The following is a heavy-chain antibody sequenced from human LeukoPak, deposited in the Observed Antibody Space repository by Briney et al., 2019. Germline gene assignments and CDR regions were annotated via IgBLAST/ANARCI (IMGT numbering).Heavy chain of an antibody. CDR2: MNPNSGNT. CDR3: ARGPSWSGYSQPYYFDY. CDR1: GYTFTSYD. J-gene: IGHJ4*02. V-gene: IGHV1-8*03. D-gene: IGHD3-3*01. Sequence: ASVKVSCKASGYTFTSYDINWVRQAAGQGPEWMGWMNPNSGNTGYAQKFQGRVTITRNTSISTAYMELSSLRSEDTAVYSCARGPSWSGYSQPYYFDYWGRGTLVTVSS.